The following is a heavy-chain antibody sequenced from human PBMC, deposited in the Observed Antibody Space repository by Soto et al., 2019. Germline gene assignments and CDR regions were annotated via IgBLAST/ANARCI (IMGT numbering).Heavy chain of an antibody. V-gene: IGHV3-23*01. CDR3: AKDRAHITMIVVVITSLGFDY. Sequence: EVQLLESGGGLVQPGGSLRLSCAASGFTFSSYAMSWVRQAPGKGLEWVSPISGGGGRTYYADSVKGRFTISRDNSKNTLYLQMNSLRAEDTAVYYCAKDRAHITMIVVVITSLGFDYWGQGTLVTVSS. J-gene: IGHJ4*02. CDR1: GFTFSSYA. CDR2: ISGGGGRT. D-gene: IGHD3-22*01.